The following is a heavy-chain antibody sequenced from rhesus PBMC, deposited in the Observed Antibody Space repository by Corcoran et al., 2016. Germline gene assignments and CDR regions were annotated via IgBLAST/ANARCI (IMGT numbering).Heavy chain of an antibody. Sequence: EVQLVESGGGLVQPGGSLRLSCAASGFTFSNSWMSWVRQAPGKGLEWVARIKSKADGGTADYAASVKGRFTISRDDSKNTAYLQMSSLKTEDTAVYYCTRGAAAQNYWGQGVLVTVSS. CDR3: TRGAAAQNY. CDR1: GFTFSNSW. J-gene: IGHJ4*01. D-gene: IGHD6-25*01. V-gene: IGHV3S10*01. CDR2: IKSKADGGTA.